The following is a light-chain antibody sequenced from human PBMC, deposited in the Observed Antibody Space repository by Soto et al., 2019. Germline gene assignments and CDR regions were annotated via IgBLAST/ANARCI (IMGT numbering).Light chain of an antibody. CDR3: SSYAGSTNPNFV. J-gene: IGLJ1*01. V-gene: IGLV2-8*01. CDR2: EVN. CDR1: SSDVGGYNY. Sequence: QSVLTQPPSASGSPGQSVTISCTGTSSDVGGYNYVSWYQQHPGKAPKLMIYEVNKRPSGVPDRFSGSKSGNTASPTVSLLQAEDEADYYCSSYAGSTNPNFVFRTGTKVTVL.